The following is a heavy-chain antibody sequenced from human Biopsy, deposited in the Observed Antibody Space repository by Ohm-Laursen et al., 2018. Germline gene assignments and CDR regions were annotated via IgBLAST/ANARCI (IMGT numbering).Heavy chain of an antibody. Sequence: SLRLSCAAPRFTFSDYFMSWIRQAPGKGLEWVANINPDGSVKYFADSVKGRFTISRDNAENSMYLQMSSLTVDDTAVYYCARDERWGQGTLVTVSS. D-gene: IGHD5-24*01. CDR3: ARDER. CDR2: INPDGSVK. J-gene: IGHJ4*02. V-gene: IGHV3-7*01. CDR1: RFTFSDYF.